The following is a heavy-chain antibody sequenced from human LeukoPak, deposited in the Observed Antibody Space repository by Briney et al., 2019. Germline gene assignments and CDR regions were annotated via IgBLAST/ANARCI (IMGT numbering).Heavy chain of an antibody. CDR3: ARHGYCSGGSCYWDY. J-gene: IGHJ4*02. D-gene: IGHD2-15*01. V-gene: IGHV4-59*08. CDR2: IYYSGST. Sequence: SETLSLTCIVSGGSISPYYWSWIRHPPGSGLEWIAYIYYSGSTCYNPSLKSRVAISVDTSNNEVSLKLSSVTAADTAVYYCARHGYCSGGSCYWDYWGQGTLVTVSS. CDR1: GGSISPYY.